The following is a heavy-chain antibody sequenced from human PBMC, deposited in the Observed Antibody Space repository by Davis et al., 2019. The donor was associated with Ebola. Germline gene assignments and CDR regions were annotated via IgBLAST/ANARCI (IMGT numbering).Heavy chain of an antibody. CDR3: ARREAGVVPAANGAFDI. D-gene: IGHD2-2*01. V-gene: IGHV1-46*01. Sequence: ASVKVSCKASGYTFTSYYMHWVRQAPGQGLEWMGIINPSGGSTSYAQKFQGRVTMTRDTSTSTVYMELSSLRSEDTAVYYCARREAGVVPAANGAFDIWGQGTMVTVSS. CDR1: GYTFTSYY. J-gene: IGHJ3*02. CDR2: INPSGGST.